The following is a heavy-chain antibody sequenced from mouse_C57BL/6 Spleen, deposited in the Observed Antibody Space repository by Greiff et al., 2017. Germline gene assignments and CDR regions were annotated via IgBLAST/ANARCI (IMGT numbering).Heavy chain of an antibody. V-gene: IGHV1-9*01. D-gene: IGHD4-1*01. CDR1: GYTFTGYW. CDR3: ARGLGKTGTKFDY. Sequence: VQLQQSGAELMKPGASVKLSCKATGYTFTGYWIEWVQQRPGHSLEWIGEILPGSGSTNYHEKFNVKATITASTSSNKAYMQLSSQTTKDYAIDYCARGLGKTGTKFDYWGQGTTLTVSS. J-gene: IGHJ2*01. CDR2: ILPGSGST.